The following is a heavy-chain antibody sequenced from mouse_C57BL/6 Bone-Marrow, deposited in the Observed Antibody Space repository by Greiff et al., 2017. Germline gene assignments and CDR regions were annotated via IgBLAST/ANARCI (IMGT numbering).Heavy chain of an antibody. J-gene: IGHJ3*01. Sequence: QVQLQQPGAELVKPGASVKLSCKASGYTFTSYWMQWVKQRPGQGLEWIGEIDPSDSYSNSNQKFKGKGALTVDTSSSTAYVQLGSLTAEYSGVYYWASALWDQLAYWGQGTLVTVSA. CDR2: IDPSDSYS. D-gene: IGHD4-1*01. V-gene: IGHV1-50*01. CDR1: GYTFTSYW. CDR3: ASALWDQLAY.